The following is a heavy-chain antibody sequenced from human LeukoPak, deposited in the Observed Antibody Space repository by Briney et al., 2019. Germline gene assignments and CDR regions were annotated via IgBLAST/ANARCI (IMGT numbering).Heavy chain of an antibody. CDR2: VSTSSSYI. V-gene: IGHV3-21*04. CDR3: ARRAGDYSHPYDY. D-gene: IGHD3-22*01. CDR1: GFILSRCS. J-gene: IGHJ4*02. Sequence: GGSLRLSCEASGFILSRCSMNWVRQAPGKGLEWVSSVSTSSSYIYYADSVKGRFTISRDNAKKSLYLLMNSLRAEDTAMYYCARRAGDYSHPYDYWGQGTLVTVSS.